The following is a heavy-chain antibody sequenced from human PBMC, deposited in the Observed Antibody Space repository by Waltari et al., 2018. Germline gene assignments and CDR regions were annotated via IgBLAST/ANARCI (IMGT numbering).Heavy chain of an antibody. CDR1: GFTFSSYA. Sequence: EVQLLESGGGLVQPGGSLRLSCAASGFTFSSYAMSWVRQAPGKGLEWVSAISGSGGSTYYADSVKGRFTISRDNSKNTLYLQMNSLRAEDTAVYYYAKVNTIFGVVITRVDYWGQGTLVTVSS. CDR3: AKVNTIFGVVITRVDY. V-gene: IGHV3-23*01. CDR2: ISGSGGST. J-gene: IGHJ4*02. D-gene: IGHD3-3*01.